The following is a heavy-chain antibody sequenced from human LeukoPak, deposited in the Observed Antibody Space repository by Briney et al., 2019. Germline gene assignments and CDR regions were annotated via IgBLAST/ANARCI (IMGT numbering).Heavy chain of an antibody. J-gene: IGHJ4*02. D-gene: IGHD1-26*01. Sequence: GGSLRLSCAASGVTFSGYWMHWVRQAPGKGLAWVSVIRSDGSITTYADSVKGRFTISRDTAKNTLYLQMNSLRAEDTAVYYCIRDGRSGNFDKWGQGTLVSVSS. V-gene: IGHV3-74*01. CDR1: GVTFSGYW. CDR3: IRDGRSGNFDK. CDR2: IRSDGSIT.